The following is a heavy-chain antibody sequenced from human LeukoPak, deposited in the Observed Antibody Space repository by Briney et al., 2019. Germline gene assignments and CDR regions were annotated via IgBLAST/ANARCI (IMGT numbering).Heavy chain of an antibody. J-gene: IGHJ4*02. Sequence: PSETLSLTCTVSGGSISSYYWSWIRQPPGKGLEWIGYIYYSGSTNYNPSLKSRATISVDTSKNQFSLKLSSVTAADTAVYYCASSSRKVVVSYWGQGTLVTVSS. CDR1: GGSISSYY. D-gene: IGHD3-22*01. CDR3: ASSSRKVVVSY. CDR2: IYYSGST. V-gene: IGHV4-59*01.